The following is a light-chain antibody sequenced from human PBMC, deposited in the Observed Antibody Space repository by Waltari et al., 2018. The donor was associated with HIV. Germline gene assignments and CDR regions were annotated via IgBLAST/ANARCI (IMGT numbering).Light chain of an antibody. CDR2: YKSESAK. Sequence: QAVLTQPFSLSASPGASASLSCTLRSGVNVQNYRIYWYQQRPGSPPRSLLRYKSESAKELGSGIPSRVSGSTDVPANAGNLVISGLQSEDEADYYCMIWYGNIWVFGGGTKLTV. CDR3: MIWYGNIWV. V-gene: IGLV5-45*03. J-gene: IGLJ3*02. CDR1: SGVNVQNYR.